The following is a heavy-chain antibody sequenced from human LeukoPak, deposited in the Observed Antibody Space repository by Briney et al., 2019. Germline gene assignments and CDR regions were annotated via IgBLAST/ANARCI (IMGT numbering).Heavy chain of an antibody. CDR2: IYAGGDT. V-gene: IGHV3-53*01. Sequence: GGSLRLSCAASGFSVSSNFMSWVRQAPGKGLEWVSVIYAGGDTYYADSVKGRFTISRDNFKNTVYLQMNSLRAEDTGMYYCARSGSGWLDYWGQGTLVTVS. CDR1: GFSVSSNF. D-gene: IGHD6-19*01. J-gene: IGHJ4*02. CDR3: ARSGSGWLDY.